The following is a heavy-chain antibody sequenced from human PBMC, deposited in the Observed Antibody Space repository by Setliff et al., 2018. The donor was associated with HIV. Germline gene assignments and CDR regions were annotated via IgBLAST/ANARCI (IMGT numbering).Heavy chain of an antibody. Sequence: PSETLSLTCAVYGGSFSGHYWSWIRQPPGKGLEWIGEINHSGSTNYNPSLKSRVTISVDTSKNQFSLKLSSVTAADTAVYYCARRTFGSGRIDPWGQGTLVTVS. J-gene: IGHJ5*02. CDR3: ARRTFGSGRIDP. D-gene: IGHD3-16*01. CDR2: INHSGST. CDR1: GGSFSGHY. V-gene: IGHV4-34*01.